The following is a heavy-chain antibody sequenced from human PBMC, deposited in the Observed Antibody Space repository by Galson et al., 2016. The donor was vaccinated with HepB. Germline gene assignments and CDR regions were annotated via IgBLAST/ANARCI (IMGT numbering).Heavy chain of an antibody. J-gene: IGHJ4*02. D-gene: IGHD4-17*01. V-gene: IGHV1-18*04. CDR3: ARLLTTVTAGRDYFDY. CDR2: ISVYDGNT. Sequence: SVKVSCKASGYTFTNYGITWVRQAPGQGLEWMGWISVYDGNTNYAQELQGRVTMTTDTSTSTAYMEVRDLRSDDTAVYYCARLLTTVTAGRDYFDYWGQGSLVTVSS. CDR1: GYTFTNYG.